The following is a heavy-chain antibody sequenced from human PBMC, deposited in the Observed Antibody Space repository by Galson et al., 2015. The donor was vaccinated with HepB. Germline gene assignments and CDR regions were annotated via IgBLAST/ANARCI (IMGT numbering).Heavy chain of an antibody. CDR1: GFTFSSYA. Sequence: SLRLSCAASGFTFSSYAMHWVRQATGKGLEWVSAIGTAGDTYYPGSVKGRFTISIENAKNSLYLQMNSLRAGDTAVYYCARGGPSGVVTDYYYYGMDVWGQGTTVTVSS. J-gene: IGHJ6*02. CDR3: ARGGPSGVVTDYYYYGMDV. V-gene: IGHV3-13*01. D-gene: IGHD4-23*01. CDR2: IGTAGDT.